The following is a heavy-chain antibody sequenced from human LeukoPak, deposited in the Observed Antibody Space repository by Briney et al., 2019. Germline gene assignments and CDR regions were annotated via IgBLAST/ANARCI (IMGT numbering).Heavy chain of an antibody. J-gene: IGHJ6*03. V-gene: IGHV3-30*02. CDR3: AKDRCSNGIGCYYYYMDV. CDR1: AFTFSSYG. Sequence: GGSLRLSCAASAFTFSSYGMHWVRQAPGKGLEWVAYIQYDRTNEQYAHSVRGRFRISRDNSKNILYLQMNSLRTEDTAVYYCAKDRCSNGIGCYYYYMDVWGKGTTVTISS. CDR2: IQYDRTNE. D-gene: IGHD2-8*01.